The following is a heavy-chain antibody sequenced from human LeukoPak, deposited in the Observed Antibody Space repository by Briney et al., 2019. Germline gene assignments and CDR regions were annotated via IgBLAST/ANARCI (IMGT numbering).Heavy chain of an antibody. CDR2: ISPDGSTT. D-gene: IGHD1-26*01. Sequence: GESLRLSCAASGFRFSAFWMHWVRQIPGKGLVWVSRISPDGSTTTYADSVTGRFTISRDNVKNTMYLQMNSLRAEDTAVYYCISDSESRSGGDDWGQGTQVTVSS. CDR3: ISDSESRSGGDD. CDR1: GFRFSAFW. V-gene: IGHV3-74*03. J-gene: IGHJ4*01.